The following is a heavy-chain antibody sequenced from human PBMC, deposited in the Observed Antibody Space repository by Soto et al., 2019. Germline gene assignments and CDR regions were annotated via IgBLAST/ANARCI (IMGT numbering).Heavy chain of an antibody. D-gene: IGHD4-4*01. CDR1: GFTFSSAA. V-gene: IGHV3-23*01. CDR3: AKSLDIHYKNWFDP. CDR2: ISDTGTRS. J-gene: IGHJ5*02. Sequence: QILESGGSLVQPGESLRLSCVAAGFTFSSAAMNWVRQAPGKGLEWVSIISDTGTRSHYADSVKGRFTISRDNSKNTLYLDMNSLRAEDTAVYYCAKSLDIHYKNWFDPWGQGTLVTVSS.